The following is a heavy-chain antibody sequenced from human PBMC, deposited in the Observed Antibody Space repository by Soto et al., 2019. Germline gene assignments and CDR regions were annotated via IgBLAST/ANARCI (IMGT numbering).Heavy chain of an antibody. D-gene: IGHD3-3*01. CDR1: GGSISSGGYY. J-gene: IGHJ6*02. V-gene: IGHV4-31*03. Sequence: SETLSLTCTVSGGSISSGGYYWSWIRQHPGKGLEWIGYIYYSGSTYYNPSLKSRVTISVDTSKNQFSLKLSSVTAADTAVYYCARDYDFWSGYYISSIATLNGMDVWGQGTTVTVSS. CDR3: ARDYDFWSGYYISSIATLNGMDV. CDR2: IYYSGST.